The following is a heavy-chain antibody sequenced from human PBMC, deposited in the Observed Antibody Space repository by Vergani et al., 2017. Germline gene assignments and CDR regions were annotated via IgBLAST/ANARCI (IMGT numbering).Heavy chain of an antibody. D-gene: IGHD4-23*01. CDR1: GFTFSDYY. Sequence: QVQLVESGRGLVKPGGSLRLSCAASGFTFSDYYMSWIRQAPGKGLEWIGEINHSGSTNYNPSLKSRVTISVDTSKNQFSLKLSSVTAADTAVYYCARISLRWYLYGMDVWGQGTTVTVSS. CDR3: ARISLRWYLYGMDV. J-gene: IGHJ6*02. V-gene: IGHV4-34*01. CDR2: INHSGST.